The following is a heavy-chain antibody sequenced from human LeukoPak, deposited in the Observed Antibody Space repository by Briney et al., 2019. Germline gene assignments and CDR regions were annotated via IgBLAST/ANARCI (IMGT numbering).Heavy chain of an antibody. CDR2: IYYSGST. J-gene: IGHJ6*02. V-gene: IGHV4-59*12. Sequence: PSETLSLTCTVSGGSISSYYWSWFRQPPGKGLEWIGYIYYSGSTNYNPSLKSRVTISVDTSKNQFSLKLSSVTAADTAVYYCARGFAYYGMDVWGQGTTVTVSS. CDR3: ARGFAYYGMDV. CDR1: GGSISSYY.